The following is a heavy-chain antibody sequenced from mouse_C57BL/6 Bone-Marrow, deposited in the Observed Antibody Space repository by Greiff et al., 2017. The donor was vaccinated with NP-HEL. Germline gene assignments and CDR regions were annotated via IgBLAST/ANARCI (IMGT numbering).Heavy chain of an antibody. D-gene: IGHD1-1*01. CDR1: GFNITNTY. J-gene: IGHJ3*01. CDR3: AFNYYGSSYWFAD. V-gene: IGHV14-3*01. CDR2: IDPANGNT. Sequence: EVQLQQSVAELVRPGASVKLSCTASGFNITNTYMHWVKQRPEQGLEWIGRIDPANGNTKYAPTFQGKATITADTSSTTAYLQLSSLTSEDTATYYCAFNYYGSSYWFADWGKGTLVTVAA.